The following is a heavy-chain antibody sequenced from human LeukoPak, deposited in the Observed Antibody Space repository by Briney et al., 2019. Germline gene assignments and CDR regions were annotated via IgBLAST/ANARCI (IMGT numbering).Heavy chain of an antibody. D-gene: IGHD6-19*01. CDR2: ITTSSTYI. J-gene: IGHJ3*02. CDR3: ARDRFRIAVAGRPDAFDI. CDR1: GFTFSDYS. Sequence: GGSLRLSCAASGFTFSDYSMTWVRQAPGKGLEWVSSITTSSTYIYYADSVKVRFTISRDNAKNSLYLQMNSLRAEDTAVYYCARDRFRIAVAGRPDAFDIWGQGTMVTVSS. V-gene: IGHV3-21*01.